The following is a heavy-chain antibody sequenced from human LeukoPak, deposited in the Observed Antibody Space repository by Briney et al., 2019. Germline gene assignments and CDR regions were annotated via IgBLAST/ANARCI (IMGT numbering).Heavy chain of an antibody. CDR1: GGSFSGYY. J-gene: IGHJ4*02. CDR2: INHSGST. CDR3: ARGRRDYGALDY. D-gene: IGHD4-17*01. Sequence: PSETLSLTCAVYGGSFSGYYWSWIRQPPGKGLEWIGEINHSGSTNYNPSLKSRVTISVDTSKNRFSLKLSSVTAADTAVYYCARGRRDYGALDYWGQGTLVTVSS. V-gene: IGHV4-34*01.